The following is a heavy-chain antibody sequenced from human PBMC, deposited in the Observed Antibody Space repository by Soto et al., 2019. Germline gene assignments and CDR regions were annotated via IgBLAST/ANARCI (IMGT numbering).Heavy chain of an antibody. D-gene: IGHD6-19*01. J-gene: IGHJ4*02. Sequence: GGSLRLSCAASGFTFSSYAMHWVRQAPGKGLEWVAVISYDGSNKYYADSVKGRFTISRDNSKNTLYLQMNSLRAEDTAVYYCARDRAIIAVAGILDYWGQGTLVTVSS. V-gene: IGHV3-30-3*01. CDR3: ARDRAIIAVAGILDY. CDR1: GFTFSSYA. CDR2: ISYDGSNK.